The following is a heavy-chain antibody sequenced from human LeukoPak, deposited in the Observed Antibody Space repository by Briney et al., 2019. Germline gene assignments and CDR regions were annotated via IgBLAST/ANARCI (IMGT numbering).Heavy chain of an antibody. CDR2: ISDSGDYT. Sequence: GGSLRLSCAGSGFTFSSYAMSWVRQAPGQGLEWVSVISDSGDYTSYADSVRGRFTISRDNSRNTLYLQMISLRPEDAAVYYCAKDTSIGKYCTNGVCSPFDYWGQGTLVTVSS. V-gene: IGHV3-23*01. CDR1: GFTFSSYA. CDR3: AKDTSIGKYCTNGVCSPFDY. D-gene: IGHD2-8*01. J-gene: IGHJ4*02.